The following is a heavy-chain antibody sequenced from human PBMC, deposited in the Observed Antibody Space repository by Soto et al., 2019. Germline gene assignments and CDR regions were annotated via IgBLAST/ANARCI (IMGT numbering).Heavy chain of an antibody. CDR2: IYSGGST. V-gene: IGHV3-66*01. CDR1: GFTVSSNY. Sequence: GGSLRLSCAASGFTVSSNYMSWVRQAPGKGLEWVSVIYSGGSTYYADSVKGRFTISRDNSKNTLYLQMNSLRAEDTAVYYCARDPSFGATISPNDYWGQGTLVTVSS. J-gene: IGHJ4*02. CDR3: ARDPSFGATISPNDY. D-gene: IGHD5-12*01.